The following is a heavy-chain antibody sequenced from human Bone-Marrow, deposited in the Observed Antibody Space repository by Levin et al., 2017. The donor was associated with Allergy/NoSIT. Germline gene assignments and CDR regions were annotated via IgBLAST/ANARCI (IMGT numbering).Heavy chain of an antibody. J-gene: IGHJ4*02. CDR3: ARIGYSSSSLDF. Sequence: RAGGSLRLSCAASAFTFSRYWMTWVRQAPGKGLEWVANIKEDGSVKYYVDSMKGRFTISRDNGKNSLYLQMDSLRGEDTAVYYCARIGYSSSSLDFWGQGTLVTVSS. CDR2: IKEDGSVK. CDR1: AFTFSRYW. D-gene: IGHD6-6*01. V-gene: IGHV3-7*01.